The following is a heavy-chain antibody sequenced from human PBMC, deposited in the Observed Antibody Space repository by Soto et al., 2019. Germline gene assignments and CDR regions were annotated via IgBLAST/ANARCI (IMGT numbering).Heavy chain of an antibody. Sequence: ASVKVSCKVSGYTLTELSMHWVRQAPGKGLEWMGGFDPEDGETIYAQKFQGRVTMTEDTSTDTAYMELSSLRSEDTAAYYCATFPDRSGSLSPFDYWGQGTLVTVSS. CDR2: FDPEDGET. CDR3: ATFPDRSGSLSPFDY. V-gene: IGHV1-24*01. D-gene: IGHD3-3*01. CDR1: GYTLTELS. J-gene: IGHJ4*02.